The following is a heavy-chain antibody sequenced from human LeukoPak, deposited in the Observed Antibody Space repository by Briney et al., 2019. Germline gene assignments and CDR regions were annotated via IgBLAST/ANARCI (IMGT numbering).Heavy chain of an antibody. V-gene: IGHV2-5*02. Sequence: KESGPTLVKPTQTLTLTCTLSGFSLSTSGVGVGWIRQPPGKALEWLALIYWDDDRRYSPSLKSRLTITKDTSKNQVVLTMTNVDPVDTATYFCAHAPFYGNYSEYWGQGTLVTVSS. CDR3: AHAPFYGNYSEY. CDR1: GFSLSTSGVG. J-gene: IGHJ4*02. CDR2: IYWDDDR. D-gene: IGHD2/OR15-2a*01.